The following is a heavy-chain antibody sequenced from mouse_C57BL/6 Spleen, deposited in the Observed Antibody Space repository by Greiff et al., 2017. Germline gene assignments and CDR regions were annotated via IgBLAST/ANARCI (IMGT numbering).Heavy chain of an antibody. CDR2: INPGSGGT. Sequence: QVQLQQSGAELVRPGTSVKVSCKASGYAFTNYLIEWVKQRPGQGLEWIGVINPGSGGTNYNEKFKGKATLTADKSSSTAYMQLSRLTSEDSAVXFCARYGDNDGAAYWGQGTLVTVSA. J-gene: IGHJ3*01. CDR3: ARYGDNDGAAY. D-gene: IGHD2-4*01. CDR1: GYAFTNYL. V-gene: IGHV1-54*01.